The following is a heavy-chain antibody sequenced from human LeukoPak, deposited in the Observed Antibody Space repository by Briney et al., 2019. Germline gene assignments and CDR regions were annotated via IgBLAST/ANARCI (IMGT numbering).Heavy chain of an antibody. CDR2: INHSGST. Sequence: SETLSLTCAVYGGSFSGYYWSWIRQPPGKGLEWIGEINHSGSTNYSPSLKSRVTISVDTSKNQFSLKLSSVTAADTAVYYCARGSTSCYRGCGSWFDPWGQGTLVTVSS. D-gene: IGHD2-2*01. J-gene: IGHJ5*02. V-gene: IGHV4-34*01. CDR1: GGSFSGYY. CDR3: ARGSTSCYRGCGSWFDP.